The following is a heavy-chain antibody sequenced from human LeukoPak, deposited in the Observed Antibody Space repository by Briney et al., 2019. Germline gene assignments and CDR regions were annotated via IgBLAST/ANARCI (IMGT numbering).Heavy chain of an antibody. Sequence: GGSLRLSCAASGFTVSSNYMSWVRQAPGKGLEWVSVIYSGGSTYYADSVKGRFTISRDNSKNTLYLQMNSLRAEDTAVYYCARDPLAVAGVVFGCWGQGTLVTVSS. CDR2: IYSGGST. J-gene: IGHJ4*02. D-gene: IGHD6-19*01. V-gene: IGHV3-66*01. CDR3: ARDPLAVAGVVFGC. CDR1: GFTVSSNY.